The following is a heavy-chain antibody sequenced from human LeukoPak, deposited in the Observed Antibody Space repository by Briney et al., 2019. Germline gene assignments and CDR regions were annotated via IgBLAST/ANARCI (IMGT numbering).Heavy chain of an antibody. D-gene: IGHD6-13*01. CDR1: GGSISSSSYY. CDR3: AREGYSSSWGHFDY. Sequence: ETLSLTCTVSGGSISSSSYYWGWIRQPPGKGLEWVSVIHSGGSTYYADSVKGRFTISRDNSKNMVYLQMNSLRAEDTAVYYCAREGYSSSWGHFDYWGQGTPVTVSS. J-gene: IGHJ4*02. V-gene: IGHV3-53*01. CDR2: IHSGGST.